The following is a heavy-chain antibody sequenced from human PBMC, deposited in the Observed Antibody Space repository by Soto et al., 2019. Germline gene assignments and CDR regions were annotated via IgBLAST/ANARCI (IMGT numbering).Heavy chain of an antibody. Sequence: SETLSLTCAVYGGSFSGYYWSWIRQPPGKGLEWIGEINHSGSTNYNPSLKSRVTISVDTSKNQFSLKLSSVTAADTAVYYCARDDGYRMVRGVSRYYYGMDVWGQGTTVTVSS. J-gene: IGHJ6*02. D-gene: IGHD3-10*01. CDR2: INHSGST. CDR1: GGSFSGYY. V-gene: IGHV4-34*01. CDR3: ARDDGYRMVRGVSRYYYGMDV.